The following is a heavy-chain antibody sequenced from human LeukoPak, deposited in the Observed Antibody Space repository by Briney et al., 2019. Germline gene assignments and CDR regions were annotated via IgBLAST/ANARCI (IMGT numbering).Heavy chain of an antibody. V-gene: IGHV4-59*06. CDR2: IYYSGST. CDR3: ARDLTGDQFFDP. Sequence: PSETLSLTCTVSGGSISSHYWSWIRQHPGKGLEWLGYIYYSGSTYYNPSLKSRVTLSVDTSKSQFSLRLSSVTAADTAVYYCARDLTGDQFFDPWGQGTLVTVSS. J-gene: IGHJ5*02. D-gene: IGHD7-27*01. CDR1: GGSISSHY.